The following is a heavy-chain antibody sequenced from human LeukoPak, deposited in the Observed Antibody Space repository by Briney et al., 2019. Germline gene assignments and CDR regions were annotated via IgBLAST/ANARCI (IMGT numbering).Heavy chain of an antibody. CDR3: ARAVLTPSGYIWHFDL. D-gene: IGHD3-3*01. CDR2: INYSGSP. CDR1: GDSISSGDYW. V-gene: IGHV4-31*03. J-gene: IGHJ2*01. Sequence: SQTLSLTCTVSGDSISSGDYWWSWIRQYPGKGLEWFGYINYSGSPYYNPSLRSRVTMSVDTSKNQFSLKLSSVTAADTAVYYCARAVLTPSGYIWHFDLWGRGTLVTVPS.